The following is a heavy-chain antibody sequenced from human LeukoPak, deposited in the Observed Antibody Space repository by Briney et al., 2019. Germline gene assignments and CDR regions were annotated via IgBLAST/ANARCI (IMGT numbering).Heavy chain of an antibody. J-gene: IGHJ4*02. CDR1: GYSSTCYW. CDR2: IYTGDCDT. V-gene: IGHV5-51*01. Sequence: GESLKTSFKGSGYSSTCYWIGWGRPMPGKGLEWMGIIYTGDCDTRYSTFFEGQVTLSADKSISPAFLMWSSLKASDTAMYYCARVYGGNSVDYWGQGTLVTVSS. D-gene: IGHD4-23*01. CDR3: ARVYGGNSVDY.